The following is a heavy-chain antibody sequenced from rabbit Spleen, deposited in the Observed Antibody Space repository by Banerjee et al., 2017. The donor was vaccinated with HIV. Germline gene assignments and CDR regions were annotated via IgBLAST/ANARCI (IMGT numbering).Heavy chain of an antibody. V-gene: IGHV1S7*01. J-gene: IGHJ4*01. CDR2: IDPVFGIT. CDR3: ARDGAGGSYLAL. D-gene: IGHD8-1*01. CDR1: GFTLSSYY. Sequence: HLKESGGGLVQPGGSLKLSCTASGFTLSSYYVNWVRQAPGKGLEWIGYIDPVFGITYYANWVNGRFSISRENAQNTVFLQMTSLTAADTATYFCARDGAGGSYLALWGPGTLVTVS.